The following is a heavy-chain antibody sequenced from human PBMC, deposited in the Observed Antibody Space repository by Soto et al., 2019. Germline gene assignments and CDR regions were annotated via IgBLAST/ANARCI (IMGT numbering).Heavy chain of an antibody. Sequence: SQPLSHTCTVAGDSITTRYWTWIRKPPGKGLEWIGYISNSGSTEYNPYLRSRVTISIDTSKSQFSLKLTSLTAADTAVYYCAKDNCISTSCYRLYNWFDPWGQGTLVTVSS. CDR2: ISNSGST. J-gene: IGHJ5*02. CDR1: GDSITTRY. CDR3: AKDNCISTSCYRLYNWFDP. D-gene: IGHD2-2*01. V-gene: IGHV4-59*03.